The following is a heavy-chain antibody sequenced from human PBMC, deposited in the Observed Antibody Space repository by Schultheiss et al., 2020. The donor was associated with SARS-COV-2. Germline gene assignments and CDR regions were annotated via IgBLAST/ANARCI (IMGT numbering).Heavy chain of an antibody. V-gene: IGHV5-51*01. D-gene: IGHD3-3*01. CDR3: ARRYDFWSGYYCNAFDI. J-gene: IGHJ3*02. Sequence: GGSLRLSCKGSGYRFTNYWIAWVRQVPEKGLEWLGIIYPGDSDTKYSPSFQGQVTISADKSISTAYLQWSSLKASDTAMYYCARRYDFWSGYYCNAFDIWGQGTMVTVSS. CDR1: GYRFTNYW. CDR2: IYPGDSDT.